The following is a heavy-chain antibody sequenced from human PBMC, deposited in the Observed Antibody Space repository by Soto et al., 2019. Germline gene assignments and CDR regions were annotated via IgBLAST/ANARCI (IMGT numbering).Heavy chain of an antibody. CDR3: ARAQDIVVVPAAIGGTRYCYYGMAV. V-gene: IGHV3-48*03. CDR2: ISSSGSTI. D-gene: IGHD2-2*02. J-gene: IGHJ6*02. Sequence: TTGKGLEWVSYISSSGSTIYYADSVKGRFTISRDNAKNSLYLQMNSLRAEDTAVYYCARAQDIVVVPAAIGGTRYCYYGMAVLGQGTTVTGS.